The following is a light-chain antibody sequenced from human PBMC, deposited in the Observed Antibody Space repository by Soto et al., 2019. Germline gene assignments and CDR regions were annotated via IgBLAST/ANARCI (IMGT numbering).Light chain of an antibody. CDR1: LSVRGY. CDR2: GTS. V-gene: IGKV3-11*01. J-gene: IGKJ5*01. CDR3: QQRAN. Sequence: EIVLTQSPASLALSPGERATLSCRASLSVRGYLAWYQQRPNQAPRLLIHGTSNRATGIPARFSGEGSGTDFTLTISSLEPEDSAVYYCQQRANFGQGTRLEIK.